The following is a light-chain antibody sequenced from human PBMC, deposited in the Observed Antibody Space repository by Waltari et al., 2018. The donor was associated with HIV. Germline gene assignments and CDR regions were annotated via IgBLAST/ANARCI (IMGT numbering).Light chain of an antibody. CDR2: DNT. CDR3: GTWDNRRGVGV. V-gene: IGLV1-51*01. CDR1: PSNFGSDL. J-gene: IGLJ3*02. Sequence: QSVLTQPPSMSAAPGQRVTISCSGSPSNFGSDLLSWYPHVPGTTPKPPIYDNTKRPSGMSDRFSGSKSGTSATLAITGLQTGDEGVYYCGTWDNRRGVGVFGGGTRLTVL.